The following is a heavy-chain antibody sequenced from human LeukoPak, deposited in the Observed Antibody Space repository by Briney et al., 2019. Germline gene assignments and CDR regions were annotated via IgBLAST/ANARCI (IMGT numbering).Heavy chain of an antibody. CDR1: GYTFTSYG. CDR3: AREYCSGGSCYPHFDP. Sequence: ASVKVSCKASGYTFTSYGISWVRQAPGQGLEWMGWISAYNGNTNYAQKLQGRVTMTTDTSTSTAYMELRSLRSDGTAVYYCAREYCSGGSCYPHFDPWGQGTLVTVSS. CDR2: ISAYNGNT. V-gene: IGHV1-18*01. D-gene: IGHD2-15*01. J-gene: IGHJ5*02.